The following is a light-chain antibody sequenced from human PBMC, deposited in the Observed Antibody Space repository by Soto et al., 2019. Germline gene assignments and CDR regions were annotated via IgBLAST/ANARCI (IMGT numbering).Light chain of an antibody. CDR3: QQYSSSPWT. V-gene: IGKV3-20*01. CDR1: QSLTSSY. J-gene: IGKJ1*01. Sequence: EIVLTQSPGTLSLSPGERATLSCRASQSLTSSYLAWYQQKPGQAPRLLIYGGSSRATGIPVRFSGSGSETDFTLTITRLEPEDFAVYYCQQYSSSPWTFGQGTKVDIK. CDR2: GGS.